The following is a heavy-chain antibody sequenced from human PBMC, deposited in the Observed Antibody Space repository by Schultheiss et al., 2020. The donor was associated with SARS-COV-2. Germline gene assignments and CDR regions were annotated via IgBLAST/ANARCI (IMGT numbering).Heavy chain of an antibody. Sequence: ASVKVSCKASGGTFSSYAISWVRQAPGQGLEWMGWMNPNSGNTGYAQKFQGRVTMTRNTSISTAYMELSSLRSEDTAVYYCARGAGAASPYWGQGTLVTVSS. V-gene: IGHV1-8*02. J-gene: IGHJ4*02. D-gene: IGHD6-25*01. CDR1: GGTFSSYA. CDR2: MNPNSGNT. CDR3: ARGAGAASPY.